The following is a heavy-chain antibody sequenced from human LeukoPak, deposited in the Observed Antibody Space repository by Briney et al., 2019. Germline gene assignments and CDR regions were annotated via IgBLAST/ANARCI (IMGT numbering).Heavy chain of an antibody. CDR2: VFPSGSA. V-gene: IGHV4-4*09. CDR3: ARGSRLGMALTTFDF. D-gene: IGHD5-24*01. CDR1: GDSISGYY. Sequence: KPSETLSLTCTVSGDSISGYYWSWIRHPPGKGLQWIGYVFPSGSADYIPSLKSRVTISADTSKSQISLKLNSVTAADTAVYFCARGSRLGMALTTFDFWGQGTLVTVSS. J-gene: IGHJ4*02.